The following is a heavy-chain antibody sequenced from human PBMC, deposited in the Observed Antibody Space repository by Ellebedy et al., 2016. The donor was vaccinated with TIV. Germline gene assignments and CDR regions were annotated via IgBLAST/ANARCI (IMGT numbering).Heavy chain of an antibody. V-gene: IGHV3-30*18. CDR3: AKGTDYFYYYMDV. J-gene: IGHJ6*03. Sequence: GGSLRLSXAASGFSFSTYGMHWVRQAPGKGLEWVAVISYDGSNKYYADSVKGRFTISRDNSKNTLYLQMISLRAEDTAVYYCAKGTDYFYYYMDVWGKGTTVTVSS. CDR1: GFSFSTYG. CDR2: ISYDGSNK. D-gene: IGHD3-10*01.